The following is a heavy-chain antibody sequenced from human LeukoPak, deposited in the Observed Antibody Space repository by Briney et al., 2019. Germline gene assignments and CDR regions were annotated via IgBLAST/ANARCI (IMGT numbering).Heavy chain of an antibody. D-gene: IGHD5-18*01. J-gene: IGHJ4*02. V-gene: IGHV3-48*03. CDR3: ARGHRYGYHFDY. CDR1: GFTFSSFE. Sequence: PGGSLRLSCAASGFTFSSFEMNWVRQAPGKGLEWVSYISGSSSTIFYADSVKGRFTISRDNAKNSLYLQMNSLRVEDTAVYYCARGHRYGYHFDYWGQGTPVTVSS. CDR2: ISGSSSTI.